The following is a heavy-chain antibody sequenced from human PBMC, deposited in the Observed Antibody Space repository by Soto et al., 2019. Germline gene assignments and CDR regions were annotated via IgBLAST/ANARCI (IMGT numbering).Heavy chain of an antibody. D-gene: IGHD6-13*01. J-gene: IGHJ4*02. CDR1: GGSISSYY. CDR2: IYYSGST. Sequence: QVQLQESGPRLVKPSETLSLTCTVSGGSISSYYWSWIRQPPGKGLEWIGYIYYSGSTNYNPSLKSRVTISVDTSKNQFSLKLSSVTAADTAVYYCARGSGYSSSWVYDYWGQGTLVTVSS. V-gene: IGHV4-59*01. CDR3: ARGSGYSSSWVYDY.